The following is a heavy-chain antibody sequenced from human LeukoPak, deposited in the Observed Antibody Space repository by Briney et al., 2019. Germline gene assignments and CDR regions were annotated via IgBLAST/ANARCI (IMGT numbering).Heavy chain of an antibody. D-gene: IGHD3-22*01. CDR2: INSDGINT. J-gene: IGHJ5*02. Sequence: GGSLRLSCAASGFSFGDYNMHWVRQAPGKGLVWVSRINSDGINTSYADSVKGRFTISRDNAKNTLNLQMNSLRAEDTAVYYCARDLGQYYDTSDNWFDPWGQGTLVTVSS. CDR3: ARDLGQYYDTSDNWFDP. V-gene: IGHV3-74*01. CDR1: GFSFGDYN.